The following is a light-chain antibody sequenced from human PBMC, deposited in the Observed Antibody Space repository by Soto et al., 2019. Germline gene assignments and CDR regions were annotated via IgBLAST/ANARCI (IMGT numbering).Light chain of an antibody. CDR3: AAWDDSLNGVV. CDR2: SNN. CDR1: SSNIGDNT. V-gene: IGLV1-44*01. J-gene: IGLJ2*01. Sequence: QSVLTQPPSASGTPGQRVTISCSGSSSNIGDNTVNWYQQLPGTAPKLLIHSNNERHSGVPDRFSGSKSGTSASLAISGIQSEDEADYYCAAWDDSLNGVVFGGGTKVTVL.